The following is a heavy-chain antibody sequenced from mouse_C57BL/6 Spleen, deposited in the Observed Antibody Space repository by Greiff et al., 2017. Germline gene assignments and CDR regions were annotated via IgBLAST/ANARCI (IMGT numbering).Heavy chain of an antibody. J-gene: IGHJ1*03. Sequence: QVQLKQPGAELVRPGSSVKLSCKASGYTFTSYWMDWVKQRPGQGLEWIGNIYPSDSETHYNQKFKDKATLTVDKSSSTAYMQLSSLTSEDSAVYYCASGGSHWYFDVWGTGTTVTVSS. V-gene: IGHV1-61*01. CDR2: IYPSDSET. CDR3: ASGGSHWYFDV. CDR1: GYTFTSYW.